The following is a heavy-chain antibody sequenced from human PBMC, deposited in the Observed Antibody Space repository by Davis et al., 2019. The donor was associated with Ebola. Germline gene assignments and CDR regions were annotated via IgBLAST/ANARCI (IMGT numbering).Heavy chain of an antibody. V-gene: IGHV3-7*01. CDR1: GFTFSNAW. CDR2: INQDGSAK. D-gene: IGHD2-2*01. J-gene: IGHJ6*02. Sequence: PGGSLRLSCTASGFTFSNAWMNWVRQAPGKGLEWVATINQDGSAKNYVDSVRGRFTISRDNAKNSLCLQMDGLRVEDTAVYYCARDVGVVPAAMTLDVWGPGTTVTVSS. CDR3: ARDVGVVPAAMTLDV.